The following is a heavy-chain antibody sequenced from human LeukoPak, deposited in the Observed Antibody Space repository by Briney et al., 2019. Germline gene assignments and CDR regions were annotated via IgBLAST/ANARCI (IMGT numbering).Heavy chain of an antibody. V-gene: IGHV3-33*01. J-gene: IGHJ4*02. CDR2: IWYDGSNK. CDR1: GFTFSSYG. Sequence: LPGGSLRLSCAASGFTFSSYGMHWVRQVPGKGLEWVAVIWYDGSNKYYADSVKGRFTISRDNSKNTLYLQMNSLRAEDTAVYYCARDFRGGARAFDYWGQGTLVTVSS. D-gene: IGHD3-16*01. CDR3: ARDFRGGARAFDY.